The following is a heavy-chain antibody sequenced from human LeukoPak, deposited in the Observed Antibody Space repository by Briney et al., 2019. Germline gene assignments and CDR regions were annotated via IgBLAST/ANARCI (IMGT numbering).Heavy chain of an antibody. D-gene: IGHD3-3*01. CDR2: IIPILGIA. V-gene: IGHV1-69*10. Sequence: QXRXXXGGIIPILGIANYAKKFQGRVTITAEKSKSTAYMEVSSLRSEDTAVYYCARDGRSYDFCSGPGGVYFDYWGQGTLVTVSS. J-gene: IGHJ4*02. CDR3: ARDGRSYDFCSGPGGVYFDY.